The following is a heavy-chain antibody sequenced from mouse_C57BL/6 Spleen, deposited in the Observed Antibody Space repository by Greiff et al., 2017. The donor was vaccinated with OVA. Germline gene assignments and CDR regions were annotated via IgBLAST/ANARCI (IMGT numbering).Heavy chain of an antibody. CDR3: ARGWDHYFDY. J-gene: IGHJ2*01. CDR2: ISSGGSYT. V-gene: IGHV5-6*01. D-gene: IGHD4-1*01. CDR1: GFTFSSYG. Sequence: EVKVVESGGDLVKPGGSLKLSCAASGFTFSSYGMSWVRQTPDKRLEWVATISSGGSYTYYPDSVKGRFTISSDNAKNTLYLQMSSLKSEDTAMYYCARGWDHYFDYWGQGTTLTVSS.